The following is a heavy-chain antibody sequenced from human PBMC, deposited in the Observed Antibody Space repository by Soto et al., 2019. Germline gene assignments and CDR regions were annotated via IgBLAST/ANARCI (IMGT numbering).Heavy chain of an antibody. D-gene: IGHD3-3*01. CDR2: MNPNNGNT. CDR3: ARRKEWSGPMYFDY. Sequence: CKDCGHSLGTYDSSWVQHDTRQGLEWMGWMNPNNGNTGYAQKFQGRVTMTRNSSIATAYLELSGLKYEDTAVYYCARRKEWSGPMYFDYWGQGTLVTV. J-gene: IGHJ4*02. CDR1: GHSLGTYD. V-gene: IGHV1-8*01.